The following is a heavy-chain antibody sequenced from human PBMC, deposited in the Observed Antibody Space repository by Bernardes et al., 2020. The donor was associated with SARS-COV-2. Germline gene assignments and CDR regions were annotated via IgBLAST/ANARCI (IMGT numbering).Heavy chain of an antibody. V-gene: IGHV1-2*02. Sequence: ASVKVSCKASGYSFSGFFIHWVRQAPGQGLEWMGWVNPNSAGTNYAQKFQGRVTMTRDKSITTAYMELSSLRSDDTAMYFCATPYGGSPYWGQGTLVTVSS. CDR3: ATPYGGSPY. CDR2: VNPNSAGT. CDR1: GYSFSGFF. J-gene: IGHJ4*02. D-gene: IGHD4-17*01.